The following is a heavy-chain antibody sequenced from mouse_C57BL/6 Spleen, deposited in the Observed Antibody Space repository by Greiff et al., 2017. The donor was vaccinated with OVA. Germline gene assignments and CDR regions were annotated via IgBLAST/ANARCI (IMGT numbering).Heavy chain of an antibody. CDR2: IDPSDSYT. Sequence: QVQLQQPGAELVMPGASVKLSCKASGYTFTSYWMHWVKQRPGQGLEWIGEIDPSDSYTNYNQKFKGKSTLTVDKSSSKAYMQLSSLTSEDSAVYYCARGGGRVDYWGQGTTLTVSS. CDR1: GYTFTSYW. D-gene: IGHD3-3*01. J-gene: IGHJ2*01. CDR3: ARGGGRVDY. V-gene: IGHV1-69*01.